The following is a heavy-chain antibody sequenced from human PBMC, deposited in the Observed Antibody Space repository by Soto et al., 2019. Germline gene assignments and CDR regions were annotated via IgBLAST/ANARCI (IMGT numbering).Heavy chain of an antibody. Sequence: ASVKVSCKASGYTFTIYAMHWVRQAPGQRLEWMGWINAGNGNTKYSQKFQGRVTITRDTSASTAYMELSSLRSEDTAVYYCARGGGWYVWFDPWGQGTLVTSPQ. CDR3: ARGGGWYVWFDP. CDR1: GYTFTIYA. CDR2: INAGNGNT. J-gene: IGHJ5*02. V-gene: IGHV1-3*01. D-gene: IGHD6-19*01.